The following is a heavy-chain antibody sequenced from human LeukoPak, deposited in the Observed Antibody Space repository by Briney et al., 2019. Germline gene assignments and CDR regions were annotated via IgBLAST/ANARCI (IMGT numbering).Heavy chain of an antibody. CDR2: INAGNGNT. Sequence: ASVKVSCKASGYTFTSYAMHWVRQAPGQRLEWMGWINAGNGNTKYSQEFQGRVTITRDTSASTAYMELSSLRSEDMAVYYCARDPLWGSGSYYYFDYWGQGTLVTVSS. D-gene: IGHD1-26*01. V-gene: IGHV1-3*03. CDR1: GYTFTSYA. J-gene: IGHJ4*02. CDR3: ARDPLWGSGSYYYFDY.